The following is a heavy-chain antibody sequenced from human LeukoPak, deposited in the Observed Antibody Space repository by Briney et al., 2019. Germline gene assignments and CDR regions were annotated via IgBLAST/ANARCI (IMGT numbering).Heavy chain of an antibody. V-gene: IGHV1-69*04. CDR3: AKDKGFWSRSPYYYYGMDV. J-gene: IGHJ6*02. CDR1: GGTFSSYT. CDR2: IIPILGIA. D-gene: IGHD3-3*01. Sequence: SVRVSCKASGGTFSSYTISWVRQAPGQGLEWMGRIIPILGIANYAQKFQGRVTITADKSTSTAYMELSSLRSEDTAVYYCAKDKGFWSRSPYYYYGMDVWGQGTTVTVSS.